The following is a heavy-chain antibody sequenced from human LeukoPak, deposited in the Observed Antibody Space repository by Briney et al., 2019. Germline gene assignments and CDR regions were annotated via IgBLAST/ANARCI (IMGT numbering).Heavy chain of an antibody. D-gene: IGHD2-21*01. CDR3: AKDGAYCSADCFYWYFDL. V-gene: IGHV3-23*01. CDR1: GFTFSSYA. J-gene: IGHJ2*01. CDR2: ISASGATT. Sequence: EGSLRLSCAASGFTFSSYAMTWVRQAPGKGLEWVSTISASGATTYHADSVKDRFTFSRDNSKNTLSLQMNNLRADDTAMYYCAKDGAYCSADCFYWYFDLWGRGTLVSVSS.